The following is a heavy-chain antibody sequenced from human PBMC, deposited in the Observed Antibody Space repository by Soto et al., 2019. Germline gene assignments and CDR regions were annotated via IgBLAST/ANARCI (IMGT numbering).Heavy chain of an antibody. D-gene: IGHD6-13*01. CDR3: ARLRMEAAAGTRWFDP. CDR1: GFTFSSYS. Sequence: GGSLRLSCAASGFTFSSYSMNWVRQAPGKGLEWVSSISSSSSYIYYADSVKGRFTISRDNAKNSLNLQMNSLRAEDTAVYYCARLRMEAAAGTRWFDPWGQGTLVTVSS. V-gene: IGHV3-21*01. CDR2: ISSSSSYI. J-gene: IGHJ5*02.